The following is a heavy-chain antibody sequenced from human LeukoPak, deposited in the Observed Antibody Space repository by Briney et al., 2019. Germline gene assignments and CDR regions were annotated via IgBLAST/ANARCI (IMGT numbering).Heavy chain of an antibody. V-gene: IGHV3-30-3*01. D-gene: IGHD6-13*01. CDR3: AGGIAAGASLPFDY. CDR1: GFTFSNYA. CDR2: ISYDGSDK. Sequence: GGSLRLSCAASGFTFSNYAMDWVRQAPGKGQEWVAVISYDGSDKYYADSVKGRFTISRDNSKNTVYLQMNSLRAEDTALYYCAGGIAAGASLPFDYWGQGTLVTVSS. J-gene: IGHJ4*02.